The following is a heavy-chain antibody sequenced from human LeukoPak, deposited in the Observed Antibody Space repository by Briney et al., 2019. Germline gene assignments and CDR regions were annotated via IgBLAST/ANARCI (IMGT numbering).Heavy chain of an antibody. J-gene: IGHJ4*02. Sequence: SETLSLTCTVSGGSISTYYWSWIRQPPGKGLEWIGSIYHSGSTYYNPSLKSRVTISVDTSKNQFSLRLTSVTAADTAVYSCARGRYLDCWGQGTLVTVSS. CDR3: ARGRYLDC. CDR1: GGSISTYY. V-gene: IGHV4-38-2*02. CDR2: IYHSGST.